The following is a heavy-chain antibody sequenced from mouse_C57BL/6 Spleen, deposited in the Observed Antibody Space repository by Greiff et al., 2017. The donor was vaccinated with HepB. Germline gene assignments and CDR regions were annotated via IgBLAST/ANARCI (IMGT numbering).Heavy chain of an antibody. V-gene: IGHV1-85*01. CDR2: IYPRDGST. D-gene: IGHD1-1*01. CDR1: GYTFTSYD. J-gene: IGHJ3*01. CDR3: ARPHYYGSSYLFAY. Sequence: VQLQESGPELVKPGASVKLSCKASGYTFTSYDINWVKQRPGQGLEWIGWIYPRDGSTKYNEKFKGKATLTVDTSSSTAYMELHSLTSEDSAVYFCARPHYYGSSYLFAYWGQGTLVTVSA.